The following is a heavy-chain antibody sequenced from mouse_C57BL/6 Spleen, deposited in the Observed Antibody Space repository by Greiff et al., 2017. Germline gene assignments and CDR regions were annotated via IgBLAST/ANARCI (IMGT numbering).Heavy chain of an antibody. Sequence: EPGGGLVQPKGSLKLSCAASGFSFNTYAMNWVRQAPGKGLEWVARIRSKSNNYATYYADSVKDRFTISRDDSESMLYLQMNNLKTEDTAMYYCVRQKGYYDWYFDVWGTGTTVTVSS. CDR1: GFSFNTYA. CDR2: IRSKSNNYAT. J-gene: IGHJ1*03. CDR3: VRQKGYYDWYFDV. V-gene: IGHV10-1*01. D-gene: IGHD2-3*01.